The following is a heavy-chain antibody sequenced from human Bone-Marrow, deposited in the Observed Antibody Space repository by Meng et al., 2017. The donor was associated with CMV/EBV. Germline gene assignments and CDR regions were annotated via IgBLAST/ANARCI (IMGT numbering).Heavy chain of an antibody. CDR1: GFTFSNYA. J-gene: IGHJ4*02. CDR2: IYYSGST. CDR3: ARVVKGGYWYYFDY. V-gene: IGHV4-59*12. Sequence: SETLSLTCAASGFTFSNYAMHWVRQPPGKGLEWIGTIYYSGSTYYNPSLKSRVTMSLDTSKSQFSLRLSSLTAGDTAVYYCARVVKGGYWYYFDYWGQGTLVTVSS. D-gene: IGHD3-22*01.